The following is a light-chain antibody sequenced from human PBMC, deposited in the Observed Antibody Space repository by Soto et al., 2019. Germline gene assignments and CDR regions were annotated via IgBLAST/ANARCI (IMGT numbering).Light chain of an antibody. CDR3: AAWDDSLNVVL. J-gene: IGLJ2*01. Sequence: QSVLTQSPSASGTPGQRVTISCSGGSSNIGSNTVNWYQHLPGTAPKRLIYNNNQRPSGVPDRFSGSKSGTSAALAISGLQSEDEATYYCAAWDDSLNVVLFGGGTKVTVL. CDR1: SSNIGSNT. V-gene: IGLV1-44*01. CDR2: NNN.